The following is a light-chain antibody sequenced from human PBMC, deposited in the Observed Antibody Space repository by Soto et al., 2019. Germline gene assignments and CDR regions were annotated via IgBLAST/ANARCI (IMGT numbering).Light chain of an antibody. CDR2: GAS. J-gene: IGKJ4*01. Sequence: EIVLTQSPATLSLSPGERATLSCRASQSVSGYLAWYQQKPGQAPRLLIYGASSRATGIPDRFSGSGSGTDFTLTISRLEPEDFAVYYCQQYGSSPFGGGTKVDIK. V-gene: IGKV3-20*01. CDR3: QQYGSSP. CDR1: QSVSGY.